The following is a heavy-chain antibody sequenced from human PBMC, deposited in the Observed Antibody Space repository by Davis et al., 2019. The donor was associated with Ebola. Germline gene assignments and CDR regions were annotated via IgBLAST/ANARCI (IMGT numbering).Heavy chain of an antibody. V-gene: IGHV3-53*01. CDR3: VTENWYRFES. CDR1: GFTFSSYS. Sequence: GGSLRLSCAASGFTFSSYSMNWVRQAPGKGLEWVSLIYSGDNTYYADSVKGRFTISRDSSKNTLYLQMHSLRAEDTAVYYCVTENWYRFESWGQGTLVTVSS. J-gene: IGHJ4*02. D-gene: IGHD1/OR15-1a*01. CDR2: IYSGDNT.